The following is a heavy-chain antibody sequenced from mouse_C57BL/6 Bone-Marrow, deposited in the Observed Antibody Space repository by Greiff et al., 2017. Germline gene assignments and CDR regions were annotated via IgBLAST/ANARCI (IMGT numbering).Heavy chain of an antibody. Sequence: EVQLVESGGDLVKPGGSLKLSCAASGFTFSSYGMSWVRQTPDKRLEWVATISSGGSYTYYQDSVKGRFTFSRDNAKNPMYLQMSSLTSEDTAVYYCARNGRRGFAYWGQGTLVTVSA. CDR1: GFTFSSYG. CDR2: ISSGGSYT. V-gene: IGHV5-6*01. J-gene: IGHJ3*01. CDR3: ARNGRRGFAY.